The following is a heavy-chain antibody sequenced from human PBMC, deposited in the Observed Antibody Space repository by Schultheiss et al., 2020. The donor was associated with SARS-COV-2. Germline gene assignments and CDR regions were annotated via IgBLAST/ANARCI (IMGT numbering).Heavy chain of an antibody. CDR3: AREYSSSSGSAFDI. CDR1: RFTFSTYW. J-gene: IGHJ3*02. V-gene: IGHV3-7*01. CDR2: IKQDGSEK. D-gene: IGHD6-6*01. Sequence: GGSLRLSCAASRFTFSTYWMSWVRQAPGKGLEWVANIKQDGSEKYYVDSVKGRFTISRDNAKNSLFLQMNSLRAEDTAVYYCAREYSSSSGSAFDIWGQGTTVTVSS.